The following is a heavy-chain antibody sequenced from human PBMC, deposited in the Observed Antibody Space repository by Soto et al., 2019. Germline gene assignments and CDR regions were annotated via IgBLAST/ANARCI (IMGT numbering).Heavy chain of an antibody. V-gene: IGHV4-4*02. J-gene: IGHJ4*02. D-gene: IGHD6-13*01. CDR3: AVPGAGDFDY. Sequence: QVQLQESGPGLVEPSGTLSLTCAVSGTSISNSNWWSWVRQSPGKGLEWIGEIYHSGTTNCNPSLKSRLTISVDKSKIQFFLRLTSVTAADTAVYYCAVPGAGDFDYWGQGTLVTVSS. CDR2: IYHSGTT. CDR1: GTSISNSNW.